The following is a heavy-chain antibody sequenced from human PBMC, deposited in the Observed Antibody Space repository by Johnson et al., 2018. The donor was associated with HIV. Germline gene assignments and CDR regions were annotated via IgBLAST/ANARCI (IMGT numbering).Heavy chain of an antibody. CDR1: GFTFSSYA. CDR2: ISFDGSNK. V-gene: IGHV3-30*04. D-gene: IGHD3-22*01. J-gene: IGHJ3*02. Sequence: VQLVESGGGVVQPGRSLRLSCAASGFTFSSYAMHWVSQAPGKGLAWAAVISFDGSNKYFADSVKGRFTVSRDNSKNTLYLQMKSLREEDKAVYHCARGRISVTEVDLRGGGFDIWGQGTMVTVSS. CDR3: ARGRISVTEVDLRGGGFDI.